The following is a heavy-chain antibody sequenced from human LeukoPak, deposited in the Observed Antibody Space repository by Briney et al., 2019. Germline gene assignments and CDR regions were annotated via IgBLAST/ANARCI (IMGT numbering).Heavy chain of an antibody. J-gene: IGHJ4*02. CDR3: VREQTTVTKFDY. Sequence: GGSLRLSCAASGFTFSSYAMHWVRQAPGKGLEWVAVISYDGSNKYYADSVKGRFTISRDNSKNTLYLQMNSLRAEDTAVYYCVREQTTVTKFDYWGQGTLVTVSS. V-gene: IGHV3-30*04. D-gene: IGHD4-17*01. CDR1: GFTFSSYA. CDR2: ISYDGSNK.